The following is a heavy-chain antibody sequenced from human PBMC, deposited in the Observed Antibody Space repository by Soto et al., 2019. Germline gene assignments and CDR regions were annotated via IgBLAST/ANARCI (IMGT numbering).Heavy chain of an antibody. CDR1: GFTFSSYG. J-gene: IGHJ4*02. CDR2: ISYDGSNK. D-gene: IGHD6-19*01. Sequence: PGGSLRLSCAASGFTFSSYGMHWVRQAPGKGLEWVAVISYDGSNKYHADSVKGRFTISRDNSKNTLYLQMNSLRAEDTAVYYCAKDPYPPAVAATGYFDYWGQGTLVTVSS. CDR3: AKDPYPPAVAATGYFDY. V-gene: IGHV3-30*18.